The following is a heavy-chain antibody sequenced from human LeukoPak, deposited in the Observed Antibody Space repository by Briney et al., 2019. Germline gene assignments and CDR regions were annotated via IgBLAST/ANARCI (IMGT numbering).Heavy chain of an antibody. CDR2: IYSGGST. CDR3: ARLGQYYGSGSSY. CDR1: RFTVSSNY. J-gene: IGHJ4*02. Sequence: GGSLRLSCAASRFTVSSNYMSWVRQAPGKGLEWVSVIYSGGSTYYADSVKGRFTISRDNSKNTLYLQMNSLGAEDTAVYYCARLGQYYGSGSSYWGQGTLVTVSS. D-gene: IGHD3-10*01. V-gene: IGHV3-66*01.